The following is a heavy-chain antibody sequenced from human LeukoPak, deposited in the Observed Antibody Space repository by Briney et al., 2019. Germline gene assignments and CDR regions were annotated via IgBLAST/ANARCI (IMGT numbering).Heavy chain of an antibody. CDR1: SSYS. D-gene: IGHD6-13*01. CDR3: ARRSIAAAGPQERDAFDI. J-gene: IGHJ3*02. CDR2: IYYSGST. Sequence: SSYSMNWIRQPPGKGLEWIGSIYYSGSTYYNPSLKSRVTISVDTSKNQFSLKLSSVTAADTAVYYCARRSIAAAGPQERDAFDIWGQGTMVTVSS. V-gene: IGHV4-39*07.